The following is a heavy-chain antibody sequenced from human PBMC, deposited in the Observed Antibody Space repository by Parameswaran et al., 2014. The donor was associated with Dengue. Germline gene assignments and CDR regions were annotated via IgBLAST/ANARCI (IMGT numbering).Heavy chain of an antibody. CDR1: SNA. CDR2: ISGSGGST. V-gene: IGHV3-23*01. CDR3: AKFAGGWSTLGYFDY. Sequence: SNARWIRQPPGKGLEWVSAISGSGGSTYYADSVKGRFTISRDNSKNTLYLQMNSLRAEDTAVYYCAKFAGGWSTLGYFDYWGQGTLVTVSS. J-gene: IGHJ4*02. D-gene: IGHD6-19*01.